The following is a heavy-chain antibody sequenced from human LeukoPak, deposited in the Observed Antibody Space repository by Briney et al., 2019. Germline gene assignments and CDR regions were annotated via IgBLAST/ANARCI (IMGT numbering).Heavy chain of an antibody. V-gene: IGHV5-51*01. D-gene: IGHD2-15*01. J-gene: IGHJ5*02. Sequence: GESLKISCKGSGYRFITYWIGWVLQMPGKGLEWMGIIYPGDSDTRYSPSFQGQVTISADKSISTAYLQWSSLKASDTATYYCATLSSGGIWFDPWGQGTLVTVSS. CDR3: ATLSSGGIWFDP. CDR1: GYRFITYW. CDR2: IYPGDSDT.